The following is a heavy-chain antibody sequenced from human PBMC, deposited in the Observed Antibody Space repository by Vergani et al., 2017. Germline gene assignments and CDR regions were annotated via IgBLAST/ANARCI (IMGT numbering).Heavy chain of an antibody. J-gene: IGHJ6*03. CDR3: ARHRGYCSGGSCYPYYYYYMDV. D-gene: IGHD2-15*01. CDR2: IIPILGIA. CDR1: GGTFSSYA. Sequence: QVQLVQSGAEVKKPGSSVKVSCKASGGTFSSYAISWVRQAPGQGLEWMGRIIPILGIANYAQKFQGRVTITADKSTSTAYMELSSLRSEDTAVYYCARHRGYCSGGSCYPYYYYYMDVWGKGTTVTVSS. V-gene: IGHV1-69*04.